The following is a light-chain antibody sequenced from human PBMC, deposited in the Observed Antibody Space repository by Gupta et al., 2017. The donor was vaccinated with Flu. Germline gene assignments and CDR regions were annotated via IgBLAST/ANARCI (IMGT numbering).Light chain of an antibody. Sequence: RVTISCSTSSASIGSNSVYWYQQFPGTAPKLLIFSNSHRPSGVPDRFSGSKSGTTASLAISGLRSEDEADYYCGAWDDSLICWVFGGGTRLTVL. CDR1: SASIGSNS. CDR3: GAWDDSLICWV. V-gene: IGLV1-47*02. CDR2: SNS. J-gene: IGLJ2*01.